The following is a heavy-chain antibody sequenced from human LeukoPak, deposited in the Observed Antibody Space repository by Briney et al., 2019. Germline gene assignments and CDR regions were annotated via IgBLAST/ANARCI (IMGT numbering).Heavy chain of an antibody. Sequence: ASVKDSCKASGYTFVRYYLHWVRRAPGQGLEWMAWIDPYTGNTHYAQKFQGRITVTRDTSVSTTYMELSWLTSDDTARYYCAREYSASEHWGQGTLVTVSS. CDR3: AREYSASEH. V-gene: IGHV1-2*02. CDR1: GYTFVRYY. D-gene: IGHD5-12*01. CDR2: IDPYTGNT. J-gene: IGHJ4*02.